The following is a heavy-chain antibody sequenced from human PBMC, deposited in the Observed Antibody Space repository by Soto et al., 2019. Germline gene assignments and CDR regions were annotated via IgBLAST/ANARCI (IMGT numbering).Heavy chain of an antibody. J-gene: IGHJ6*02. D-gene: IGHD6-19*01. Sequence: PWGSLRLSCAASGFTFSSYAMSWFRQAPGKGLEWVSAISGSGGSTYYADSVKGRFTISRDNSKNTLYLQMNSLRAEDTAVYYCAKDRDGYSSGWYGYYYYGMDVWGQGTTVT. CDR3: AKDRDGYSSGWYGYYYYGMDV. CDR1: GFTFSSYA. V-gene: IGHV3-23*01. CDR2: ISGSGGST.